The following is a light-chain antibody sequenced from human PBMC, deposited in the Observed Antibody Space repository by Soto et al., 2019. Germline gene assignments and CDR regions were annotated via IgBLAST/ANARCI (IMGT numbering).Light chain of an antibody. CDR1: QDISTW. CDR3: QQYHTYPIT. CDR2: SAS. V-gene: IGKV1D-16*01. J-gene: IGKJ5*01. Sequence: DIQMTQSPSSLSASVGDRVTITFRASQDISTWLAWYQQKPEKAPVSLIYSASSLQSGVPSRFSGSGSGTHFTLTISSLQPEDFATYYCQQYHTYPITFGQGTRLEIK.